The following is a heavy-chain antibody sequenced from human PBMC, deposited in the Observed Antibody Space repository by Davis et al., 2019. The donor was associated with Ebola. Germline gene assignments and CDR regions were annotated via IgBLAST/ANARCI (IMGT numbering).Heavy chain of an antibody. CDR2: VHARDGAT. J-gene: IGHJ4*02. D-gene: IGHD1-26*01. CDR3: AREAGATDY. CDR1: GYTFTTYY. V-gene: IGHV1-46*01. Sequence: ASVKVSCKASGYTFTTYYHHWVRQAPGQGLEWMRIVHARDGATKYAQKFQGRVTMTRDTSTTTVYLELRSLTSEDTAVYYCAREAGATDYWGQGTLVTVSS.